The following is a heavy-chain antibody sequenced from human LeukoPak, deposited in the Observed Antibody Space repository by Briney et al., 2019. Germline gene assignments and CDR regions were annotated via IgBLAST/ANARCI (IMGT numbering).Heavy chain of an antibody. CDR1: GYTFTSYG. V-gene: IGHV1-18*01. J-gene: IGHJ4*02. Sequence: ASVKVSCKASGYTFTSYGISWVRQAPGQGLEWMGWISAYNGNTNYAQKLQGRVTMTTDTSTSTAYMELRSLRSDDTAVYYCARVEITIFGVVIGYFDYWGQGTLVTVSS. D-gene: IGHD3-3*01. CDR2: ISAYNGNT. CDR3: ARVEITIFGVVIGYFDY.